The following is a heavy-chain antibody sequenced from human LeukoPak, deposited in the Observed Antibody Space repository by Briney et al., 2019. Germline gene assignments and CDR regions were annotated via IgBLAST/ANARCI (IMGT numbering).Heavy chain of an antibody. D-gene: IGHD3-9*01. V-gene: IGHV3-30*01. CDR2: ISYDGSNK. CDR1: GFTFSSYA. J-gene: IGHJ4*02. CDR3: ASFRHFDWLDYSADPLDY. Sequence: GGSLRLSCAASGFTFSSYAMHWVRQAPGKGLEWVAVISYDGSNKYYADSVKGRFTISRDNSKNTLYLQMNSLRAEDTAVYYCASFRHFDWLDYSADPLDYWGQGTLVTVSS.